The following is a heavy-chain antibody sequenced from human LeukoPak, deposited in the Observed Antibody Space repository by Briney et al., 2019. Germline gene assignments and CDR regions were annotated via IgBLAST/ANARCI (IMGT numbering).Heavy chain of an antibody. CDR1: GFTFGDYS. CDR3: TRGRRATHDY. V-gene: IGHV3-49*04. CDR2: IRSKAHGGTT. J-gene: IGHJ4*02. D-gene: IGHD1-26*01. Sequence: GGSLRLSCTASGFTFGDYSMNWVRQAPGKGLEWVGFIRSKAHGGTTEYAASVKGRFTISRDDSKSTAYLQMNSLKTEDTAVYYCTRGRRATHDYWGQGTLVTVSS.